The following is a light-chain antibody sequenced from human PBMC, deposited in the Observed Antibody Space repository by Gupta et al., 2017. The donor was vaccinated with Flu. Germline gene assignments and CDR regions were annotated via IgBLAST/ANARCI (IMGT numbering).Light chain of an antibody. CDR1: GGDSASNY. V-gene: IGLV6-57*01. J-gene: IGLJ3*02. CDR2: AYT. CDR3: QCYDDNHHGV. Sequence: FILTQPHSVSQSPGNPVTISCTRDGGDSASNYVQWYQQRPGGLPTTVIYAYTQRPSGLPDRFSGYSDSTSNSASLTISGLTTDDEADYYCQCYDDNHHGVFGGGTKLTVL.